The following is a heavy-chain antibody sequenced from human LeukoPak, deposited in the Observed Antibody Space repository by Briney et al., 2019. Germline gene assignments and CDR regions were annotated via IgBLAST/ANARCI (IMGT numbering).Heavy chain of an antibody. Sequence: GGSLRLSCAASGFTVSSNYMSWVRQAPGKGLEWVSVIYSGGSTYYADSVKGRFTISRDNSKNTLYLQMNSLRAEDTAVYYCARGSQHSSSWYPHWFDPWGQGTLVTVSS. CDR1: GFTVSSNY. CDR2: IYSGGST. D-gene: IGHD6-13*01. CDR3: ARGSQHSSSWYPHWFDP. J-gene: IGHJ5*02. V-gene: IGHV3-53*01.